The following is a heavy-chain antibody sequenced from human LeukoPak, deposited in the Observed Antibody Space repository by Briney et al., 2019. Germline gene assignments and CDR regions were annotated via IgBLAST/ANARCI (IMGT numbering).Heavy chain of an antibody. CDR3: VRRSRVAMPNALDLISDF. Sequence: SETLSLTCAVYGDSFSGHYWSWIPHPPGKGLEWIGEITDGERTSYSPPLKSRAPISLVPSQRQFSLELDSVTAADTAIYYCVRRSRVAMPNALDLISDFWGQGTLVTVPS. V-gene: IGHV4-34*01. D-gene: IGHD6-13*01. CDR1: GDSFSGHY. CDR2: ITDGERT. J-gene: IGHJ4*02.